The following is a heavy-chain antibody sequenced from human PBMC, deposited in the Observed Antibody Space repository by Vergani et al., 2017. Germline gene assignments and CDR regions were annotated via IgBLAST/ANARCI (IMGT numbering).Heavy chain of an antibody. D-gene: IGHD3-9*01. Sequence: QVQLVESGGGVVQPGRSLRLSCAASGFTFSSYAMHWVRQAPGKGLEWVAVISYDGSNKYYADSVKGRFTISRDNSKNTLYLQMNSLRAEDTAVYYCAADPLGRYFDWLLPWGAFDIWGQGTMVTVSS. V-gene: IGHV3-30-3*01. J-gene: IGHJ3*02. CDR3: AADPLGRYFDWLLPWGAFDI. CDR1: GFTFSSYA. CDR2: ISYDGSNK.